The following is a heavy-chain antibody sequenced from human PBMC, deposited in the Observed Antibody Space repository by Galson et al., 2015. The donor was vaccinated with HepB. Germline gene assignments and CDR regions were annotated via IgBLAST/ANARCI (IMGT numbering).Heavy chain of an antibody. J-gene: IGHJ4*02. D-gene: IGHD3-10*01. CDR1: GVTFTSYY. CDR2: VGEIGNT. Sequence: SLRLSCAASGVTFTSYYMSWVRQSPVKGLEWLSSVGEIGNTNYADSVRGRFTISRDNSKNTLYLQMDGLRAEDTAVYYCAKALFGSSPVFDYWGQGALVIVSS. V-gene: IGHV3-23*01. CDR3: AKALFGSSPVFDY.